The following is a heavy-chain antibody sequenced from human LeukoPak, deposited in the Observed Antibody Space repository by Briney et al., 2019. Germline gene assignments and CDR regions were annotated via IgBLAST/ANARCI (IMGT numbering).Heavy chain of an antibody. Sequence: GGSLRLSCAASGFTFSSYAMSWVRQAPGKGLEWVSFIYSGGNTHYSDSVKGRFTISRDNAKNSLYLQMNSLRAEDTAVYYCARATQQLYMDVWGKGTTVTVSS. CDR2: IYSGGNT. D-gene: IGHD6-13*01. CDR1: GFTFSSYA. J-gene: IGHJ6*03. CDR3: ARATQQLYMDV. V-gene: IGHV3-23*05.